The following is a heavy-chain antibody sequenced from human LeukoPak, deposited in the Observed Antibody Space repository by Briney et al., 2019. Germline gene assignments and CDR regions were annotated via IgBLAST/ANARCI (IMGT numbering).Heavy chain of an antibody. CDR2: ISGSGGST. CDR1: GFTFSSYA. CDR3: AKVPGPTETNWNYDAFDI. Sequence: PGRSLRPSCAASGFTFSSYAMSWVRQAPGKGLEWVSAISGSGGSTYYADSVKGRFTISRDNSKNTLYLQMNSLRAEDTAVYYCAKVPGPTETNWNYDAFDIWGQGTMVTASS. J-gene: IGHJ3*02. V-gene: IGHV3-23*01. D-gene: IGHD1-7*01.